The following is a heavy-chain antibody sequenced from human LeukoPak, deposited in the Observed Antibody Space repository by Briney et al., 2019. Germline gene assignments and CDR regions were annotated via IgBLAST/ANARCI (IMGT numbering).Heavy chain of an antibody. CDR3: ARLHDYYYYGMDV. Sequence: SETLSLTCTVSSGSISSSSYYWGWIRQPPGKGLEWIGSIYYSGSTYYNPSLKSRVTISVDTSKNQFSLKLSSVTAADTAVYYCARLHDYYYYGMDVWGQGTTVTVSS. J-gene: IGHJ6*02. CDR1: SGSISSSSYY. V-gene: IGHV4-39*01. CDR2: IYYSGST.